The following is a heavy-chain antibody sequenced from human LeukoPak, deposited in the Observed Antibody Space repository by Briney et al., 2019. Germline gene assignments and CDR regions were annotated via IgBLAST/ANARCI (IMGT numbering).Heavy chain of an antibody. V-gene: IGHV3-30*18. J-gene: IGHJ5*02. Sequence: GGSLRLSCAASGFTFSSYGMHWVRQAPGKGLEWVALISHDQKNIYYADSVKGRFTISRDNSKNTVYLQMNSLRIEDTAVYYCAKVSVAGAIGWVDPWGQGTLVTVAS. CDR3: AKVSVAGAIGWVDP. D-gene: IGHD2-2*02. CDR1: GFTFSSYG. CDR2: ISHDQKNI.